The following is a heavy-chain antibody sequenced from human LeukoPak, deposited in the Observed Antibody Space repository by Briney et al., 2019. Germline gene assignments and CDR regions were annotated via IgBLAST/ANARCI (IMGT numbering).Heavy chain of an antibody. D-gene: IGHD6-13*01. CDR2: IYYSGAT. V-gene: IGHV4-59*01. Sequence: DPSETLSLTCTVSGVSISSYYWSWIRQPPGKGLEWIGHIYYSGATNYNPSLKSRVTISVDTSKNQFSLKLSSVTAADTAVYYCARGVYIAAAQYGFWGQGTLVTVSS. CDR3: ARGVYIAAAQYGF. CDR1: GVSISSYY. J-gene: IGHJ4*02.